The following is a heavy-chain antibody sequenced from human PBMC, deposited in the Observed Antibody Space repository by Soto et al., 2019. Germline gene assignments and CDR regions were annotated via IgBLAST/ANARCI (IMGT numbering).Heavy chain of an antibody. V-gene: IGHV3-30*18. CDR1: GFSFSRCA. J-gene: IGHJ4*02. Sequence: QVQLVESGGGVVQPGRSLRLSCAASGFSFSRCAMHWVRQAPGKGLEWVAVISYDGTNKYYPDSVNGRCTIYRDNSKNALSLQIDSLRPEDKAVYYCAKIRIPDYYDRCGFAYWGQGTLVTVSS. CDR2: ISYDGTNK. CDR3: AKIRIPDYYDRCGFAY. D-gene: IGHD3-22*01.